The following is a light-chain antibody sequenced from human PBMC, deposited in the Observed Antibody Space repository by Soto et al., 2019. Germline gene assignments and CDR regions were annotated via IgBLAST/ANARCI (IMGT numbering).Light chain of an antibody. CDR1: QSVSSN. V-gene: IGKV3-15*01. CDR3: QQHNDWPT. CDR2: GAS. Sequence: EIVMTQSPATLSVSPGARDPLSCRASQSVSSNLAWYQQNPGQAPRLLIYGASTRATGIPARFSGSGSGTEFTLTISSLQSEDFALYYCQQHNDWPTFGQGTKVDIK. J-gene: IGKJ1*01.